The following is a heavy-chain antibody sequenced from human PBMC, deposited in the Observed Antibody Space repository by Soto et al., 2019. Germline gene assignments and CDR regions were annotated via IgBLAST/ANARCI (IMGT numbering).Heavy chain of an antibody. D-gene: IGHD3-22*01. V-gene: IGHV4-30-4*01. CDR2: IYYSGST. J-gene: IGHJ2*01. Sequence: SETLSLTCTVSGGSISSGDYYWSWIRQPPGKGLEWIGYIYYSGSTYYNPSLKSRVTISVDTSKNQFSLKLSSVTAADTAVYYCAREETVTIYDSSALDLSGRGTLVTVSS. CDR3: AREETVTIYDSSALDL. CDR1: GGSISSGDYY.